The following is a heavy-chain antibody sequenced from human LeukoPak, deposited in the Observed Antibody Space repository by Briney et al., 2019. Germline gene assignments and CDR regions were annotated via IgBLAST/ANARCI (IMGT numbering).Heavy chain of an antibody. CDR1: GFTIRIYY. V-gene: IGHV3-66*01. CDR2: VYSDGTT. CDR3: VRDRGVHSDYDYGMDV. D-gene: IGHD1-26*01. J-gene: IGHJ6*02. Sequence: GGSLRLSCAASGFTIRIYYMTWVRQAPGKGLEWVAVVYSDGTTYYADSVKGRFTISRDNSKNTVYLQMNSLRVEDTAVYHCVRDRGVHSDYDYGMDVWGHGTTVTVSS.